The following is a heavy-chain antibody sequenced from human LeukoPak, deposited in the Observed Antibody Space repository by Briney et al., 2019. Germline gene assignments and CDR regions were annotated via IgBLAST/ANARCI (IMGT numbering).Heavy chain of an antibody. Sequence: SETLSLTCTVSGGSTSSYYWSWIRQPPGKGLEWIGYIYYSGSTNYNPSLKSRVTISVDTSRNQFSLKLSSVTAADTAVYYCARGPRPYDNSGYYYYWGQGTLATVSS. CDR2: IYYSGST. CDR3: ARGPRPYDNSGYYYY. CDR1: GGSTSSYY. D-gene: IGHD3-22*01. V-gene: IGHV4-59*01. J-gene: IGHJ4*02.